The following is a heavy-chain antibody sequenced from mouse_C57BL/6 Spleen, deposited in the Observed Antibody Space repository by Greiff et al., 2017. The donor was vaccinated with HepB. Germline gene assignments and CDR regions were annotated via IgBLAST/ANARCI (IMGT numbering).Heavy chain of an antibody. J-gene: IGHJ2*01. V-gene: IGHV1-55*01. CDR2: IYPGSGST. Sequence: QVQLLQPGAELVKPGASVKMSCKASGYTFTSYWITWVKQRPGQGLEWIGDIYPGSGSTNYNEKFKSKATLTVDTSSSTAYMQLSSLTSEGSAVYYCARWGYGSSYGYWGQGTTLTVSS. D-gene: IGHD1-1*01. CDR3: ARWGYGSSYGY. CDR1: GYTFTSYW.